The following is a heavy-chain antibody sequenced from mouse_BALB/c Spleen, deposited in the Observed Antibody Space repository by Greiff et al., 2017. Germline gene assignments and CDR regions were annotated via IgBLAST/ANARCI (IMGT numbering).Heavy chain of an antibody. D-gene: IGHD2-14*01. CDR1: GYAFSSSW. J-gene: IGHJ3*01. CDR3: ARPYRYDGFAY. CDR2: IYPGDGDT. V-gene: IGHV1-82*01. Sequence: VQLQQSGPELVKPGASVKISCKASGYAFSSSWMNWVKQRPGQGLEWIGRIYPGDGDTNYNGKFKGKATLTADKSSSTAYMQLSSLTSVDSAVYFCARPYRYDGFAYWGQGTLVTVSA.